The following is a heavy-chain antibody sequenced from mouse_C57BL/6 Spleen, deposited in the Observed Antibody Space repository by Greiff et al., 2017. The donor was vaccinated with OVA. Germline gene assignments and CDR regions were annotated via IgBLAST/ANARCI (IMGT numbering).Heavy chain of an antibody. V-gene: IGHV14-1*01. CDR1: GFNIKDYY. CDR2: IDPEDGDT. D-gene: IGHD2-1*01. J-gene: IGHJ3*01. Sequence: VQLQQSGAELVRPGASVKLSCTASGFNIKDYYMHWVKQRPEQGLEWIGRIDPEDGDTEYAPKFQGKATMTADTSSNTAYLQLSSLTSEDTAVYYCTPVYYGNSFAYGGQGTLVTVSA. CDR3: TPVYYGNSFAY.